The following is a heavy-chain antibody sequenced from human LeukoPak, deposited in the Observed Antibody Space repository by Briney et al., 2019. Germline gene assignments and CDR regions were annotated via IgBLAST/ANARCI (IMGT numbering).Heavy chain of an antibody. J-gene: IGHJ6*03. CDR3: ARRINDYYYMDV. D-gene: IGHD5-24*01. CDR1: GGTFSSYA. V-gene: IGHV1-69*13. CDR2: ITPIFGTA. Sequence: GASVKVSCKASGGTFSSYAISWVRQAAGQGLEWMGGITPIFGTANYAQKFQGRVTITADGSTSTAYMELSSLRSEDTAVYYCARRINDYYYMDVWGKGATVTVSS.